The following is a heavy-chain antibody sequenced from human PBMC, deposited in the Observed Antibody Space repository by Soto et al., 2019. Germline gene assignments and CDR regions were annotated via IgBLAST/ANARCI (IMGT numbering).Heavy chain of an antibody. CDR2: IYYSGST. CDR1: GGSISSGGYY. CDR3: ARVSGAARSDYYYYYMDV. J-gene: IGHJ6*03. V-gene: IGHV4-31*03. D-gene: IGHD6-6*01. Sequence: PSETLSLPCTVSGGSISSGGYYWSCIRQHPGKGLEWIGYIYYSGSTYYNPSLKSRVTISVDTSKNQFSLKLSSVTAADTAVYYCARVSGAARSDYYYYYMDVWGKGTTVTVSS.